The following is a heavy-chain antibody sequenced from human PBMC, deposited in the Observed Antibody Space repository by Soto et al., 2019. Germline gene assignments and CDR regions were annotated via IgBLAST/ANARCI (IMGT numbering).Heavy chain of an antibody. CDR2: VTANGGST. D-gene: IGHD2-21*02. CDR1: GFTFSVYA. J-gene: IGHJ6*04. Sequence: VRLSCAATGFTFSVYAMTWVRQAPGKGLEWVSAVTANGGSTYSADSVKGRFTISRDNSKNTLFLQMNSLRAEDTAVYYCASLGVGDWANYYLYYGMDVWGKGTKGTVSA. V-gene: IGHV3-23*01. CDR3: ASLGVGDWANYYLYYGMDV.